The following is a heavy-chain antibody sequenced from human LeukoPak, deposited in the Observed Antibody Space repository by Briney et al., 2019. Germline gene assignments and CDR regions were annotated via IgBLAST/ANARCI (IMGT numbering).Heavy chain of an antibody. J-gene: IGHJ6*02. CDR1: GGSISSYY. D-gene: IGHD4-11*01. CDR3: AGGNYVSLSYYYYGMDV. Sequence: PSETLSLTCTVSGGSISSYYWSWIRQPPGKGLEWIGYIYYSGSTNYNPSLKSRVTISVDTSKNQFSLKLSSVTAADTAVYYCAGGNYVSLSYYYYGMDVWGQGTTVTVSS. CDR2: IYYSGST. V-gene: IGHV4-59*01.